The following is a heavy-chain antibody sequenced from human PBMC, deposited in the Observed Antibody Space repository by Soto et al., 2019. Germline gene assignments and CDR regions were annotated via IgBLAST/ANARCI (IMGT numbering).Heavy chain of an antibody. CDR1: GYNFTSYW. CDR3: ARRGIPYSSSWYNWFDP. Sequence: PGESLKISCQAFGYNFTSYWIGWVRQMPGKGLEWMGIIYPGDSDTRYSPSFQGQVTISADKSISTAYLQWSSLKASDTAMYYCARRGIPYSSSWYNWFDPWGQGTLVTVSS. J-gene: IGHJ5*02. V-gene: IGHV5-51*01. D-gene: IGHD6-13*01. CDR2: IYPGDSDT.